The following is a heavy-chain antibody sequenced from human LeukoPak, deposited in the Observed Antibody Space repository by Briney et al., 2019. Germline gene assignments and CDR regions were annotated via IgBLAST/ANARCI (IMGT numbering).Heavy chain of an antibody. CDR1: GFTFSPYG. V-gene: IGHV3-30*02. CDR2: IRYDGTNK. J-gene: IGHJ4*02. Sequence: PGGSLRLSCAVSGFTFSPYGMHWYRQAPGKGLEWVAYIRYDGTNKYYRDSVKGRFTISRDNSKNTLYLQMNSLRPEDTAVYYCARDGRHFDWLLGDSWGQETLVTVSS. CDR3: ARDGRHFDWLLGDS. D-gene: IGHD3-9*01.